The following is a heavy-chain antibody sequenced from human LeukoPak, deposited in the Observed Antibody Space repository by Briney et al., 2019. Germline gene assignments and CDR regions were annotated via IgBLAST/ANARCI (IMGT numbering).Heavy chain of an antibody. CDR3: ARDNRFGEFGLAYYYYGMDV. D-gene: IGHD3-10*01. J-gene: IGHJ6*02. Sequence: PGGSLRLSCAASGFIFRSYSMNWVRQAPGKGLEWVSSISSSSSYIYYADSVKGRFTISRDNAKNSLYLQMNSLRVEDTAVYYCARDNRFGEFGLAYYYYGMDVWGQGTTVTVSS. CDR1: GFIFRSYS. V-gene: IGHV3-21*01. CDR2: ISSSSSYI.